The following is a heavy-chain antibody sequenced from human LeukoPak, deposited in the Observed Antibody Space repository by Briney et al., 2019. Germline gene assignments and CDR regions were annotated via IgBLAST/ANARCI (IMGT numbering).Heavy chain of an antibody. D-gene: IGHD3-22*01. CDR3: ARDRYYYDSSGYYYYFDY. CDR2: IHTSGST. J-gene: IGHJ4*02. Sequence: SETLSLACNVSGVSISSYYWSWIRQPAGKGLEWIGRIHTSGSTNYNPSLKSRVTMSVDTSKNQFSLKLSSVTAADTAVYYCARDRYYYDSSGYYYYFDYWGQGTLVTVSS. V-gene: IGHV4-4*07. CDR1: GVSISSYY.